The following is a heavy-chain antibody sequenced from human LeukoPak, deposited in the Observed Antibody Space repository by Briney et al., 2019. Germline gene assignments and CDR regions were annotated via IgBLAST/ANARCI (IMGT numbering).Heavy chain of an antibody. CDR2: IYHSGST. D-gene: IGHD1-26*01. CDR1: GGSISSYY. V-gene: IGHV4-59*01. CDR3: AKDDGSRSYSVY. J-gene: IGHJ4*02. Sequence: PSETLSLTCTVSGGSISSYYWSWIRQPPGMGLEWIGYIYHSGSTNYNPSLKSRVTISVDTSKNQFSLKLSSVTAADTAVYYCAKDDGSRSYSVYWGQGTLVTVSS.